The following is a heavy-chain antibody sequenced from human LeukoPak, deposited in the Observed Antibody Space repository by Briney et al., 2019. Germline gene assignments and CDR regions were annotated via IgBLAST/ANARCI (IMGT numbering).Heavy chain of an antibody. CDR2: IYHSGST. D-gene: IGHD2-2*01. Sequence: SETLSLTCAVSGYSIGSGYYWGWIRQPPGKGLEWIGSIYHSGSTYYNPSLKSRVTISVDTSKNQFSLKLSSVTAADTAVYYCASQYCSSTSCYADDAFDIWGQGTMVTVSS. J-gene: IGHJ3*02. V-gene: IGHV4-38-2*01. CDR3: ASQYCSSTSCYADDAFDI. CDR1: GYSIGSGYY.